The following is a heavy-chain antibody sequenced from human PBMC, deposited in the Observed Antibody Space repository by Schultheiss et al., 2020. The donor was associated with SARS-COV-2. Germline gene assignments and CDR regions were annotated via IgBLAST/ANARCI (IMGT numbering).Heavy chain of an antibody. V-gene: IGHV3-21*01. CDR3: ARARFAIGSGINWFDP. CDR1: GFTFSSYS. J-gene: IGHJ5*02. CDR2: ISSSSSYI. D-gene: IGHD3-10*01. Sequence: GGSLRLSCAASGFTFSSYSMNWVRQAPGKGLEWVSSISSSSSYIYYADSVKGRFTISRDNARNSLYLQMNSLRAEDTAVYYCARARFAIGSGINWFDPWGQGTLVTVSS.